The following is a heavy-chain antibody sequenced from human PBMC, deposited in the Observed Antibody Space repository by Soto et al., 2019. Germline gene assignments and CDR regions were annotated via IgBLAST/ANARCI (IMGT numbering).Heavy chain of an antibody. CDR3: ARDLSPGNILTGYLFLGGGNAI. J-gene: IGHJ4*02. V-gene: IGHV3-7*01. CDR1: GFTFNHYW. CDR2: IKQDGSEE. Sequence: EMQLVESGGGLVQPGGSLRLSCVASGFTFNHYWMSWVRQAPGKGLEWVASIKQDGSEENYVDSVKGRFAISRDNAKNALYLQMESLKSEDTALYYWARDLSPGNILTGYLFLGGGNAIWGQGTLVTASP. D-gene: IGHD3-9*01.